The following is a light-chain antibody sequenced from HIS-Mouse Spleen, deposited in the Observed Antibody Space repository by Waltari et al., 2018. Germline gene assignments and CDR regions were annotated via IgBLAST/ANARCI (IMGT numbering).Light chain of an antibody. CDR3: CSYAGSSTFDWV. CDR1: SSDVGRYNL. V-gene: IGLV2-23*03. Sequence: QSALTQPASVSGSPGQSITISCTGTSSDVGRYNLVSWYPQHPGKAPKLMIYEGSKRPAGVSNRFSGAKSGNTASLTIDGLQAEDEADYYCCSYAGSSTFDWVFGGGTKLTVL. J-gene: IGLJ3*02. CDR2: EGS.